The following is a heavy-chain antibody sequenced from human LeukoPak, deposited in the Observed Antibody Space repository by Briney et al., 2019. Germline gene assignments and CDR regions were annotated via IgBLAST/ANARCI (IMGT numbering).Heavy chain of an antibody. J-gene: IGHJ4*02. CDR2: ISTTSTYI. CDR1: GFAFSSYN. Sequence: GGSLRLSCAASGFAFSSYNMKWVRQAPGKGLEWVSFISTTSTYIYYADLVKGRFTVSRDNAKNSLYLQMNSLRAEDTAVYYCSRSLDYWGQGALVTVSS. V-gene: IGHV3-21*01. CDR3: SRSLDY.